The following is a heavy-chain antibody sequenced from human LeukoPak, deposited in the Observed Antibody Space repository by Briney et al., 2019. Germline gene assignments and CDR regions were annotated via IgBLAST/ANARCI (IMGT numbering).Heavy chain of an antibody. Sequence: SETLSLTCTVSGGSISSYYWSWIRQPPGKGLEWIGYIYYSGSTNYNPSLKSRVTISVDTSKNQFSLKLSSVTAADTAVYYCARSPPAGSCDAWGQGTLVTVSS. J-gene: IGHJ5*02. CDR3: ARSPPAGSCDA. D-gene: IGHD6-6*01. V-gene: IGHV4-59*01. CDR1: GGSISSYY. CDR2: IYYSGST.